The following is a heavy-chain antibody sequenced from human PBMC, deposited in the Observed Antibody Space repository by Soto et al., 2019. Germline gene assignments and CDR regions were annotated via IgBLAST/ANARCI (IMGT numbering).Heavy chain of an antibody. CDR1: GYSFTSYW. D-gene: IGHD1-1*01. V-gene: IGHV5-10-1*01. CDR2: IDPSDSYT. Sequence: GESLKLSCKGSGYSFTSYWISWVRQMPGKGLEWMGRIDPSDSYTNYSPSFQGHVTISADKSISTAYLQWSSLKASDTAMYYCARTSYNWNDGDYYYYGMDVWGQGTTVTVSS. CDR3: ARTSYNWNDGDYYYYGMDV. J-gene: IGHJ6*02.